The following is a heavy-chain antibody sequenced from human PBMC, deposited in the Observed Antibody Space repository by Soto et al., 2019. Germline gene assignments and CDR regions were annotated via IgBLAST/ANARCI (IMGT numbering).Heavy chain of an antibody. CDR3: ARDGSSTHLHYGLDV. Sequence: QVQLVESGGGVVQPGTSLRLSCEASGFSFNYYGMHWVRQAPGKGLEWVAIIWYDGSKTDYVDSVQGRFTVSRDNSQNTVYLQMNSLRGDATAIYYCARDGSSTHLHYGLDVWGRGTMVIVSS. V-gene: IGHV3-33*01. J-gene: IGHJ6*02. D-gene: IGHD1-26*01. CDR2: IWYDGSKT. CDR1: GFSFNYYG.